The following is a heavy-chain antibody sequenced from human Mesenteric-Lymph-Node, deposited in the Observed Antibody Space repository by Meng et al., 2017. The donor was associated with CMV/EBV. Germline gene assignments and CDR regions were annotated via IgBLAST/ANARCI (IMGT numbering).Heavy chain of an antibody. Sequence: GESLKISCAASGFIFSGYSMNWVRQAPGKGLEWLSSISSSTSKYIYHADSVRGRFTISRDNAKNLLYLQMDSLRAEDTAVYYCARDPTYCSSTSCYSDYWGQGTLVTVSS. J-gene: IGHJ4*02. CDR3: ARDPTYCSSTSCYSDY. D-gene: IGHD2-2*02. CDR1: GFIFSGYS. CDR2: ISSSTSKYI. V-gene: IGHV3-21*01.